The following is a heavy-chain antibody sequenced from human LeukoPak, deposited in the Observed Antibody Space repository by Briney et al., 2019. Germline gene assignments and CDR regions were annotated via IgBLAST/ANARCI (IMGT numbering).Heavy chain of an antibody. D-gene: IGHD3-3*01. V-gene: IGHV3-21*01. Sequence: GGSLRLSYAASGFTFSSYSMNWVRQAPGKGLEWVSSISSSSSYIYYADSVEGRFTISRDNAKNSLYLQMNSLRAEDTAVYYCVRNLDFWGDSEDYWGQGTLVTVSS. CDR2: ISSSSSYI. CDR1: GFTFSSYS. CDR3: VRNLDFWGDSEDY. J-gene: IGHJ4*02.